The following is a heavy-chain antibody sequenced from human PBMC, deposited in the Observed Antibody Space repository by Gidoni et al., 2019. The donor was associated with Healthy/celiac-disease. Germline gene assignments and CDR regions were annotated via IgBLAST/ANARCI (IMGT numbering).Heavy chain of an antibody. CDR2: IYHSGST. Sequence: QLQLQESGSGLVKPSQTLSLTCAVSGCSISRGGYSWSWIRQPPGKGLEWIGYIYHSGSTYYNPSLKSRVTTSVDRSKNQFSLKLSSETAADTAVYYCAVLRYFGNWFDPWGQGTLVTVSS. J-gene: IGHJ5*02. V-gene: IGHV4-30-2*01. CDR1: GCSISRGGYS. D-gene: IGHD3-9*01. CDR3: AVLRYFGNWFDP.